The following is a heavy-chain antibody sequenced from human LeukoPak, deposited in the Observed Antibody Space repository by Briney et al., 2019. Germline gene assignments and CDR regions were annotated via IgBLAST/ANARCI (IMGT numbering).Heavy chain of an antibody. CDR3: ARDPSGFGELFY. CDR2: IIPILGIA. Sequence: ASVKVSCKASGGTFSSYAIIWVRQAPGQGLEWMGRIIPILGIANYAQKFQGRVTITADKSTSTAYMELSSLRSEDTAVYYCARDPSGFGELFYWGQGTLVTVSS. CDR1: GGTFSSYA. J-gene: IGHJ4*02. V-gene: IGHV1-69*04. D-gene: IGHD3-10*01.